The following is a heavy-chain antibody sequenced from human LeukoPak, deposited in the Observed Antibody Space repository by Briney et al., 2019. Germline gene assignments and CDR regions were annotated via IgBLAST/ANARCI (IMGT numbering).Heavy chain of an antibody. CDR2: IYYIGSI. Sequence: SETLSLTCTVSGGSITGYYWSWLRQAPGKGLEWIGYIYYIGSINYNPSLKSRVTISVDTSKNEFSLKLNSVTAADTAVYYCARHQNQWLVYGPFDIWGQGTMISVSS. D-gene: IGHD6-19*01. CDR3: ARHQNQWLVYGPFDI. J-gene: IGHJ3*02. V-gene: IGHV4-59*01. CDR1: GGSITGYY.